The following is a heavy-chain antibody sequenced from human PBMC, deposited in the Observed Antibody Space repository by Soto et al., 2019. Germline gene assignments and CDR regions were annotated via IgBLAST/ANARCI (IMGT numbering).Heavy chain of an antibody. CDR1: GFTFSSYG. CDR3: AKELRYFDWPYYYGMDV. CDR2: ISYDGSNK. V-gene: IGHV3-30*18. D-gene: IGHD3-9*01. J-gene: IGHJ6*02. Sequence: PGGSLRLSCAASGFTFSSYGMHWVRQAPGKGLEWVAVISYDGSNKHYADSVKGRFTISRDNSKNTLYLQMNSLRAEDTAVYYCAKELRYFDWPYYYGMDVWGQGTTVTVSS.